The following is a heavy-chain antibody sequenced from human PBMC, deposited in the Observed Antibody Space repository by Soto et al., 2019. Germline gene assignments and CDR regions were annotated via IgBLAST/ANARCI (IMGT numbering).Heavy chain of an antibody. CDR1: GFTFNNYG. V-gene: IGHV3-33*01. CDR2: IWYYGSHE. D-gene: IGHD3-22*01. Sequence: PGGSLRLSCAASGFTFNNYGMHWVRQAPGKGLEWVAVIWYYGSHEPYADSVKGRFTISRDNSKNTLYLQMNSLRAEDTAVYYCARDRYSYDSRAYQGVDWYFDLWGRGTLVTVSS. J-gene: IGHJ2*01. CDR3: ARDRYSYDSRAYQGVDWYFDL.